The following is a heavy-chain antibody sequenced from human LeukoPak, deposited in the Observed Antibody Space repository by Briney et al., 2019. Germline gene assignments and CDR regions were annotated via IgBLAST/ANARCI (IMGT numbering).Heavy chain of an antibody. Sequence: GGSLRLSCAASGFTFSSYAMTWVRQAPGRGLEWVSSISSSVIYTYYADSVKDRFTISRDNSKNTVYLQMNSLRAEDTAVYYCAKLAGITSDTDYWGRGTLVTVSS. D-gene: IGHD3-10*01. CDR1: GFTFSSYA. CDR2: ISSSVIYT. CDR3: AKLAGITSDTDY. J-gene: IGHJ4*02. V-gene: IGHV3-23*01.